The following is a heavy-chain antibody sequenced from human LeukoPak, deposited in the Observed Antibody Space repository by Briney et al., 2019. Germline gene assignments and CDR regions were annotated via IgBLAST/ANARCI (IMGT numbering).Heavy chain of an antibody. CDR3: GRDVGP. Sequence: GGSLRLSCAASGFTVSRNYMSWVRQAPGKGLEWVSVIYSGGTTYYANSVKGRFTISRDSSKNTMYLQMNSLRVEDTAMYYCGRDVGPWGQGTLVTVSS. CDR1: GFTVSRNY. V-gene: IGHV3-53*01. CDR2: IYSGGTT. J-gene: IGHJ5*02.